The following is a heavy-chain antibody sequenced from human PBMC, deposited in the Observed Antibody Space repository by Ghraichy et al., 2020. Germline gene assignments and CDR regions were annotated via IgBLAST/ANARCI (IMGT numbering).Heavy chain of an antibody. CDR1: GVTFSSYA. D-gene: IGHD1-1*01. J-gene: IGHJ4*02. V-gene: IGHV3-23*01. CDR2: ITGSGDST. CDR3: AKEGWDDVLEDYLEH. Sequence: GGSLRLSCAASGVTFSSYAMSWVRQAAGKGLEWVSGITGSGDSTYYADSVKGQFSISRDNSKNTVYLQMNSLTAEDTAVYYCAKEGWDDVLEDYLEHWGQGTLVTVSS.